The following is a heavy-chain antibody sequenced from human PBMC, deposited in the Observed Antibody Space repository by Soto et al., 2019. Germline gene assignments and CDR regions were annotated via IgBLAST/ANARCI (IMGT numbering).Heavy chain of an antibody. Sequence: SETLSLTCAVYGGSFSGYYWSWIRQPPGKGLEWIGEINHSGSTNYNPSLKSRVTISVDTPKNQFSLKLSSVTAADTAVYYCARGRILYGYYYYMDVWGKGTTVTSP. CDR2: INHSGST. CDR3: ARGRILYGYYYYMDV. D-gene: IGHD4-17*01. CDR1: GGSFSGYY. J-gene: IGHJ6*03. V-gene: IGHV4-34*01.